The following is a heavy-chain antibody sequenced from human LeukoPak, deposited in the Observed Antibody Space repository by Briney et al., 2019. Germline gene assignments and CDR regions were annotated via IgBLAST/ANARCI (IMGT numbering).Heavy chain of an antibody. Sequence: ASVKVSCKASGYSFTSYGITWVRQAPGQGLEWMGWISAYNGNTNYAQRLQGRVTMTTDASTSTAYMELRSLTSDDTAVYYWARVPSGCPFDYWGQGTLVTVSS. CDR3: ARVPSGCPFDY. CDR1: GYSFTSYG. CDR2: ISAYNGNT. V-gene: IGHV1-18*01. D-gene: IGHD3-22*01. J-gene: IGHJ4*02.